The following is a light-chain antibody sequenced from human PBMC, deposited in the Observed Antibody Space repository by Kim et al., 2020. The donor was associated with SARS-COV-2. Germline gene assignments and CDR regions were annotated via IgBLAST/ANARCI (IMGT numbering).Light chain of an antibody. CDR1: ALPKQY. V-gene: IGLV3-25*03. CDR3: QSADSSGTSWV. CDR2: KDS. Sequence: PGQTARITCSGDALPKQYAYWYQQKPGQAPVLVIYKDSERPSGIPERFSGSSSGTTVTLTISGVQAEDEADYYCQSADSSGTSWVFGGGTKLTVL. J-gene: IGLJ3*02.